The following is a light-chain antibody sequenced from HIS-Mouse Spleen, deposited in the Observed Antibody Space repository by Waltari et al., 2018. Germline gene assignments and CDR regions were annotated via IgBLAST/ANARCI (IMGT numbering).Light chain of an antibody. J-gene: IGLJ2*01. V-gene: IGLV3-21*03. CDR1: NIGSKS. CDR2: DDS. Sequence: SYVLTQPPSVSVAPGKTARITCGGNNIGSKSVHWYKQKPGQAPVLVVYDDSDRPSGSPERFSGSNSGNTATLTISRVEAGDEADYYCQVWDSSSDHVVFGGGTKLTVL. CDR3: QVWDSSSDHVV.